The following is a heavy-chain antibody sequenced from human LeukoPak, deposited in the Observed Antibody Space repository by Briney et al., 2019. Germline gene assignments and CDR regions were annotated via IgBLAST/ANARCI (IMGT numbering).Heavy chain of an antibody. CDR2: ITGNGGGT. CDR3: AKLTADTMVRGVTADY. J-gene: IGHJ4*02. Sequence: PGGSLRLSCAASGFTFSDYAMSWVRQAPGKGLEWVTSITGNGGGTYYADSVKGRFSISRDNPRNALFLQVTSLRAEDTAVFYCAKLTADTMVRGVTADYWGQGTLVIVSS. CDR1: GFTFSDYA. V-gene: IGHV3-23*01. D-gene: IGHD3-10*01.